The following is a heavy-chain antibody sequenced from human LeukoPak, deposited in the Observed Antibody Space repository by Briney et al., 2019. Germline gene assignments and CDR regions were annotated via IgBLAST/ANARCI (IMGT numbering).Heavy chain of an antibody. Sequence: NSFNDNRIDLVRQLIGKKKEWMGIINPPNSDAKYSPSFQGQVTISVDKSISTAYLQWTSLKASDNAIYYCARHAWDGTPHRWFDPWGQGTRVTVSS. D-gene: IGHD1-7*01. J-gene: IGHJ5*02. CDR1: NSFNDNR. CDR2: INPPNSDA. V-gene: IGHV5-51*01. CDR3: ARHAWDGTPHRWFDP.